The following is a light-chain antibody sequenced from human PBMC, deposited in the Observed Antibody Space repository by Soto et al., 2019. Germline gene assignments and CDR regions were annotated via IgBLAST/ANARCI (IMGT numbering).Light chain of an antibody. CDR1: SSDVGNYNR. V-gene: IGLV2-18*02. CDR2: DVS. Sequence: SVLTQPASVSGSPGQAVAIACTGTSSDVGNYNRVSWYQQPPGTAPRLMIYDVSNRPSGVPDRFSGSKSGNTASLTISGLQADDEPDYYCSSHTTSSTYVFGTVTKVTVL. CDR3: SSHTTSSTYV. J-gene: IGLJ1*01.